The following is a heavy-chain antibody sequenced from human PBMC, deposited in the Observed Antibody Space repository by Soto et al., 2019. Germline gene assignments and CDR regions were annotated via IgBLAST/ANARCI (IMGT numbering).Heavy chain of an antibody. J-gene: IGHJ5*02. V-gene: IGHV1-8*01. CDR2: MNPNSGNT. CDR3: ARGIAARRKGNWFDP. CDR1: GYTFTSYD. Sequence: ASVKVSCKASGYTFTSYDINWVRQATGQGLEWMGWMNPNSGNTGYAQKFQGRVTMTRNTSISTAYMELSSLRSEDTAVYYCARGIAARRKGNWFDPWGQGTLVTVSS. D-gene: IGHD6-6*01.